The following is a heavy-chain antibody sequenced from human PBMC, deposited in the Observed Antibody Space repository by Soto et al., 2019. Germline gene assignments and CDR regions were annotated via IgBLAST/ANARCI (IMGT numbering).Heavy chain of an antibody. Sequence: EVQLVEAGGGLVQPGGSLRLSCAASGFTFSLYSMSWVRQAPGKGLEWVSYISRSSTGIHYADYVKGRFTISRDDSTNSMHLQMNSLRDGDTAVYYCARAVTWGLEVWGQGITVSLYS. J-gene: IGHJ6*02. CDR1: GFTFSLYS. V-gene: IGHV3-48*02. D-gene: IGHD3-10*01. CDR3: ARAVTWGLEV. CDR2: ISRSSTGI.